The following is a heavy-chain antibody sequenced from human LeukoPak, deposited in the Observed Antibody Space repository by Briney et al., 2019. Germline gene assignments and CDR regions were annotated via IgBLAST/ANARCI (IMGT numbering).Heavy chain of an antibody. J-gene: IGHJ4*02. CDR3: ARQSQYSGYQAPDY. Sequence: SETLSLTCTVSGGSISSYYWSWIRQPPGKGLEWIGYIYYSGSTNYNPSLKSRVTISVDTSKDQFSLKLSSVTAADTAVYYCARQSQYSGYQAPDYWGQGALATVSS. CDR1: GGSISSYY. D-gene: IGHD5-12*01. V-gene: IGHV4-59*08. CDR2: IYYSGST.